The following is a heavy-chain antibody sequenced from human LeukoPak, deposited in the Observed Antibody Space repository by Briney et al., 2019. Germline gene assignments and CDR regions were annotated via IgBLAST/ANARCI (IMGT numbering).Heavy chain of an antibody. V-gene: IGHV3-23*01. CDR3: AKDFMVRGVIGSAFDI. Sequence: GGSLRLSCAASGFTFTNYAMTWVRQAPGKGLEWVSATGRSDGSTYYADSVKGRFTISRDNSKNTLYLQMNSLRAEDTAVYYCAKDFMVRGVIGSAFDIWGQGTMVTVSS. CDR1: GFTFTNYA. CDR2: TGRSDGST. D-gene: IGHD3-10*01. J-gene: IGHJ3*02.